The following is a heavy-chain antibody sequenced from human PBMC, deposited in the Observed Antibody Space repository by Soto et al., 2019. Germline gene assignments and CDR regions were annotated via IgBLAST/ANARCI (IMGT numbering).Heavy chain of an antibody. CDR3: ARTLDTAIYGMDV. CDR1: GGSISSGDYY. J-gene: IGHJ6*02. CDR2: IYYSGST. D-gene: IGHD5-18*01. V-gene: IGHV4-30-4*01. Sequence: SETLSLTCTVSGGSISSGDYYWSWIRQPPGKGLEWIGYIYYSGSTYYNPSLKSRVTISVDTSKNQFSLKLSSVTAADTAVYYCARTLDTAIYGMDVWGQGTTVTVSS.